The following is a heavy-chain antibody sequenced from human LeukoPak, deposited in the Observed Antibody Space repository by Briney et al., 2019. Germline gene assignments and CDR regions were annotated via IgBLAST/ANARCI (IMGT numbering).Heavy chain of an antibody. CDR2: IWYDGSNK. CDR3: ARGEKYYFDY. V-gene: IGHV3-33*01. Sequence: PGRSLRLSCAASGFTFSSYGMHWVRKAPGKGLEWVAVIWYDGSNKYYADSVKGRFTISRDNSKNTLYLQMNSLRAEDTAVYYCARGEKYYFDYWGQGTLVTVSS. J-gene: IGHJ4*02. CDR1: GFTFSSYG.